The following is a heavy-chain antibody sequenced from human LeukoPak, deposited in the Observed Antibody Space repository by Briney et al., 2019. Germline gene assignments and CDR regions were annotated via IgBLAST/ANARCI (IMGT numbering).Heavy chain of an antibody. V-gene: IGHV3-23*01. CDR3: AKGRCSGGSCYGRGFDY. D-gene: IGHD2-15*01. Sequence: GGSLRLSCADSGFSFSSYAMSWVRQAPGKGLEWVSGISGSGGSTYYADSVKGRFTISRDNSKNTLYLQMNSLRAEDTAVYYGAKGRCSGGSCYGRGFDYWGQGTLVTVSS. J-gene: IGHJ4*02. CDR2: ISGSGGST. CDR1: GFSFSSYA.